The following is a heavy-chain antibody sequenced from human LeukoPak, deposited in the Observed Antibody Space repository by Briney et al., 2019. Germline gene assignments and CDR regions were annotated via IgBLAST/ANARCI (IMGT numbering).Heavy chain of an antibody. CDR1: GGSISNSSYY. CDR2: IYYSGST. V-gene: IGHV4-39*01. D-gene: IGHD3-22*01. CDR3: ARGYYDSSGYYLPVLFDY. J-gene: IGHJ4*02. Sequence: SSETLSLTCTVSGGSISNSSYYWGWIRQPPGKGLEWIGSIYYSGSTYYNPSLKSRVTISVDTSKNQFSLKLSSVTAADTAVYYCARGYYDSSGYYLPVLFDYWGQGTLVTVSS.